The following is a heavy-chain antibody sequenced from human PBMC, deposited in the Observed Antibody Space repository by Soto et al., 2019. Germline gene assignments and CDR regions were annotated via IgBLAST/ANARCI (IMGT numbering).Heavy chain of an antibody. CDR3: ARERLRFLEWLNDY. V-gene: IGHV3-48*02. CDR2: ISSSSSTI. J-gene: IGHJ4*02. CDR1: GFTFSSYS. D-gene: IGHD3-3*01. Sequence: GSLRLSCAASGFTFSSYSMDWVRQAPGKGLEWVSYISSSSSTIYYADSVKGRFTISRDNAKNSLYLQMNSLRDEDTAVYYCARERLRFLEWLNDYCGQGTRVTVSS.